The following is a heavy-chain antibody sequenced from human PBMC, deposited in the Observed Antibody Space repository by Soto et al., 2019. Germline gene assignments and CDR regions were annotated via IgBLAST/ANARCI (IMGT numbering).Heavy chain of an antibody. CDR2: IYYSGTT. Sequence: LSLTCTVSGGSISSYYWSWIRQPPGKGLEWIGYIYYSGTTSYNPSLQSRVTISVDTSKNQFSLNLSSVTAADTAMYYCARHARIAGASGTFDSWGQGTLVTVS. J-gene: IGHJ4*02. CDR1: GGSISSYY. D-gene: IGHD1-20*01. CDR3: ARHARIAGASGTFDS. V-gene: IGHV4-59*08.